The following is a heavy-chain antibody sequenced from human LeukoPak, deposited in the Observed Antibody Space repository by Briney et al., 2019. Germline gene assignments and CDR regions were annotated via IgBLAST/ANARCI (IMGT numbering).Heavy chain of an antibody. D-gene: IGHD3-22*01. CDR1: GFTFNNYA. V-gene: IGHV3-23*01. CDR2: VSGSGARI. CDR3: AKSYYDSTGYRGDFDY. J-gene: IGHJ4*02. Sequence: PGGSLRLSCAASGFTFNNYAMSWVRQAPGKGLEWVSTVSGSGARIYYADSVKGRFTISRDNSKNTLYLQMNSLRAEDTAVYYCAKSYYDSTGYRGDFDYWGQGTLVTVSS.